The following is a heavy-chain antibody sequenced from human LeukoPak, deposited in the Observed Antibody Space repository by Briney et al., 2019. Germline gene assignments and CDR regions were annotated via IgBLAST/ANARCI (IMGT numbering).Heavy chain of an antibody. J-gene: IGHJ6*03. V-gene: IGHV4-59*11. CDR2: IYYSGST. D-gene: IGHD4-23*01. Sequence: PSETLSLTCTVSGGSISSHYWSWIRQPPGKGLEGIGYIYYSGSTNYNPSLKSRVTISVDTSKNQFSLKLSSVTAADTAVYYCARVDYGGYYYYYMDVWGKGTTVTVSS. CDR3: ARVDYGGYYYYYMDV. CDR1: GGSISSHY.